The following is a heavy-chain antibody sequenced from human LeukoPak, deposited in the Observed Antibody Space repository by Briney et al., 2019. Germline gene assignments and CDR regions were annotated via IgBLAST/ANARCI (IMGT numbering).Heavy chain of an antibody. CDR3: AKDRVLRYFDWLFDLDY. CDR1: GFTFSNYV. V-gene: IGHV3-30*18. D-gene: IGHD3-9*01. CDR2: IAHDGSNK. J-gene: IGHJ4*02. Sequence: GGSLRLSCAASGFTFSNYVMQWVRQAPGKGLEWVALIAHDGSNKYYADSVKGRFTISRDNSTNTLYLQMNSLRAEDTAVYYCAKDRVLRYFDWLFDLDYWGQGTLVTVSS.